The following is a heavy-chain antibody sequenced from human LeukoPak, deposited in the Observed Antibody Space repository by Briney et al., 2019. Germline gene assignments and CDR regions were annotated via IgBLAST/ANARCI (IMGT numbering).Heavy chain of an antibody. Sequence: SETLSLTCAVYGGSFNGYYWSWIRQPPGKGLEWIREINHSGSTNYNPSLKSRVTISVDTSKNQFSLKLSSVTAADTGVYYCARGWRWATRGLDYWGQATLVTVSS. J-gene: IGHJ4*02. D-gene: IGHD1-26*01. CDR1: GGSFNGYY. V-gene: IGHV4-34*01. CDR3: ARGWRWATRGLDY. CDR2: INHSGST.